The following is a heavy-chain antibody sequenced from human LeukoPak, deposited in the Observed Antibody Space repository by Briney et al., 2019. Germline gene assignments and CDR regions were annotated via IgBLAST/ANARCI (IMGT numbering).Heavy chain of an antibody. CDR1: GYTFTSYG. Sequence: GASVKVSCKASGYTFTSYGISWVRQAPGQGLEWMGWINMNTGNPTYAQGFAGRFVFSLDTSASTAYLQISSLKSEDTAVYYCARDRAMGLFDSGGRGTLVTVPS. J-gene: IGHJ4*02. V-gene: IGHV7-4-1*02. CDR3: ARDRAMGLFDS. D-gene: IGHD4/OR15-4a*01. CDR2: INMNTGNP.